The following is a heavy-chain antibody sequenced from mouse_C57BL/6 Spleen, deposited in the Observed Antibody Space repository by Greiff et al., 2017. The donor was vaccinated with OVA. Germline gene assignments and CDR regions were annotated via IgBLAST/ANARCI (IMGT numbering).Heavy chain of an antibody. CDR3: TRPLYGY. V-gene: IGHV1-15*01. CDR1: GYTFTDYE. J-gene: IGHJ2*01. D-gene: IGHD1-1*02. Sequence: VQLQQSGAELVRPGASVTLSCKASGYTFTDYEMHWVKQTPVHGLEWIGAIDPETGGTAYNQKFTGKAILTADKSSSTAYMELRSLTSEDSAVYYCTRPLYGYWGQGTTLTVSS. CDR2: IDPETGGT.